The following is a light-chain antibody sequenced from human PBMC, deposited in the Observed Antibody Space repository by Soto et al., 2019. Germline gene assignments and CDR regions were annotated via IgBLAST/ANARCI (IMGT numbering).Light chain of an antibody. CDR2: ASS. J-gene: IGKJ4*01. CDR3: QQTYSTPT. Sequence: DIQMTQSPSSLSVSVGDRVTITCRPSQSIDNYLSWYQQKPGKAPNLLIYASSSLQSGVPTRFSGSASGTDFTLTISSLQPEDFATYYCQQTYSTPTFGGGTKVEIK. V-gene: IGKV1-39*01. CDR1: QSIDNY.